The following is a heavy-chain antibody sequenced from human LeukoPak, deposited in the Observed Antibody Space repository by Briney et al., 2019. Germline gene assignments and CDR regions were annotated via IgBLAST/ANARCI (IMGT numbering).Heavy chain of an antibody. V-gene: IGHV3-23*01. CDR1: GFIFSNYA. CDR3: AKAVVIVPTATPFDY. D-gene: IGHD2-2*01. J-gene: IGHJ4*02. Sequence: GGSLRLSCATSGFIFSNYAVNWVRQAPGKGLEWVSAISGRGANTYYADSVKGRFTISRDNSKNTLYMQMNSLRAEDTAVYYCAKAVVIVPTATPFDYWGQGTLVTVSS. CDR2: ISGRGANT.